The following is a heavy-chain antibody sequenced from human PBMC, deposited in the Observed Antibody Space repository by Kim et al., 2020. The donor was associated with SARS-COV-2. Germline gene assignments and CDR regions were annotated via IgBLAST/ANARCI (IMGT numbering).Heavy chain of an antibody. CDR2: ISSSGSTI. CDR3: ARRSAVVLMVYAIPYFDY. CDR1: GFTFSDYY. D-gene: IGHD2-8*01. J-gene: IGHJ4*02. V-gene: IGHV3-11*01. Sequence: GGSLRLSCAASGFTFSDYYMSWIRQAPGKGLEWVSYISSSGSTISYADSVKGRFTISRDNAKNSLYLQMNSLRAEDTAVYYCARRSAVVLMVYAIPYFDYGGQGTLLPVSS.